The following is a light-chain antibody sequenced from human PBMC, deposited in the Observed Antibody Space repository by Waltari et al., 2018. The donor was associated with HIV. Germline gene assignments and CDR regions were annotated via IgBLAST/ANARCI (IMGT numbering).Light chain of an antibody. CDR1: RIGTKS. J-gene: IGLJ2*01. Sequence: YVLTQPPSVSVAQGKTATITCEGDRIGTKSVHWYQQKSGQAPQLIIYFDSDRPSGIPERFSGSNSGSAATLTISRVEDGDEADYYCEVWDETRNRVVFGGGTKLFAL. V-gene: IGLV3-21*04. CDR2: FDS. CDR3: EVWDETRNRVV.